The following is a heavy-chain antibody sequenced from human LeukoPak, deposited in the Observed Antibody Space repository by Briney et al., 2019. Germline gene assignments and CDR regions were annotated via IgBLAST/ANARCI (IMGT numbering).Heavy chain of an antibody. Sequence: GASVKVSCKASGYTFTGYYMHWVRQAPGQGLEWMGWINPNSGGTNYAQKFQGRVTMTRDTSISTAYMELSRPRSDDTAVYYCARLYCSSTSCYPHFSDYWGQGTLVTVSS. D-gene: IGHD2-2*01. V-gene: IGHV1-2*02. CDR3: ARLYCSSTSCYPHFSDY. CDR1: GYTFTGYY. CDR2: INPNSGGT. J-gene: IGHJ4*02.